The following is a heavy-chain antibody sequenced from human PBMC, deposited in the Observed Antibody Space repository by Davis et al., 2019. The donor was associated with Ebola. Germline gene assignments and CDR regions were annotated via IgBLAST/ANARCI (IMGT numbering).Heavy chain of an antibody. D-gene: IGHD3/OR15-3a*01. V-gene: IGHV4-38-2*02. CDR3: ARNGDWNWFDP. CDR2: IYHSGST. Sequence: PSETLSLTCTVSGYSISSGYYWGWIRQPPGKGLEWIGSIYHSGSTYYNPSLKSRVTISVDTSKNQFSLKLSSVTAADTAVYYCARNGDWNWFDPWGQGTLVTVSS. CDR1: GYSISSGYY. J-gene: IGHJ5*02.